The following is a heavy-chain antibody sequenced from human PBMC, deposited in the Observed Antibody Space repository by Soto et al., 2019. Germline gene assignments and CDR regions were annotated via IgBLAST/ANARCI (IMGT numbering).Heavy chain of an antibody. V-gene: IGHV3-21*01. CDR2: ISSSSSYI. CDR3: ARGILTYDSSGPNAFDI. J-gene: IGHJ3*02. CDR1: VFTFSSYS. D-gene: IGHD3-22*01. Sequence: PGGSLRLACAASVFTFSSYSMNWVRQAPGKGLEWVSSISSSSSYIYYADSVKGRFTISRDNAKNSLYLQMNSLRAEDTAVYYCARGILTYDSSGPNAFDIWGQGTMVTVSS.